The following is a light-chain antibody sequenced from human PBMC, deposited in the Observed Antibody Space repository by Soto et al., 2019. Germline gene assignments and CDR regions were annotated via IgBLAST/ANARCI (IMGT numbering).Light chain of an antibody. Sequence: QSALTQLSSVSVTTGKSITISYTGTSSDVVGYNYVSCYQQHPGKAPKLMIYVISPRPSAVYNRFLRSKSGNTASLTMAWLEAEDETDDYCSSYTSSSTLGVFGTGTRSPS. CDR2: VIS. CDR3: SSYTSSSTLGV. V-gene: IGLV2-14*01. J-gene: IGLJ1*01. CDR1: SSDVVGYNY.